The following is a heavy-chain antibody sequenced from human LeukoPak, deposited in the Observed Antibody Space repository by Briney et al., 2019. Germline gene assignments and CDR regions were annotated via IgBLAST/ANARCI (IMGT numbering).Heavy chain of an antibody. Sequence: SETLSLTCAVSDYSISSGYYWAWFRQPPGKGREWIGSMYHSGTTYYNPSLKIPVTISVDTSRNHFSLKLTSVTAAGTAVFYCARNFAPELFDYWGQGILVTVSS. J-gene: IGHJ4*02. CDR2: MYHSGTT. D-gene: IGHD3-9*01. V-gene: IGHV4-38-2*01. CDR3: ARNFAPELFDY. CDR1: DYSISSGYY.